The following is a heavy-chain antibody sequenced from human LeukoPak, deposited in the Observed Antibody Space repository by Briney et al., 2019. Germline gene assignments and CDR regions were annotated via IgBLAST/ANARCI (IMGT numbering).Heavy chain of an antibody. D-gene: IGHD2-2*01. V-gene: IGHV4-34*01. CDR1: GGSFSGYY. CDR3: ARDQWYCSSTSCYPSDPFDI. J-gene: IGHJ3*02. Sequence: SETLSLTCAVYGGSFSGYYWSWIRRPPGKGLEWIGEINHSGSTNYNPSLKSRVTISVDTSKNQFSLKLSSVTAADTAVYYCARDQWYCSSTSCYPSDPFDIWGQGTMVTVSS. CDR2: INHSGST.